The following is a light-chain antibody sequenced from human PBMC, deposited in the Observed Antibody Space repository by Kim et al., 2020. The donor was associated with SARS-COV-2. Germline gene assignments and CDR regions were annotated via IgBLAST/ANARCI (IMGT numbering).Light chain of an antibody. V-gene: IGLV6-57*01. CDR2: EDN. Sequence: GKTVTISCTRSSGSIASNYVQRYQQRPGSSPTTVIHEDNERPSGVPDRFSGSIDSSSNSASLTISGLKTEDEADYYCQSYDSATWVFGGGTQLTVL. CDR1: SGSIASNY. J-gene: IGLJ3*02. CDR3: QSYDSATWV.